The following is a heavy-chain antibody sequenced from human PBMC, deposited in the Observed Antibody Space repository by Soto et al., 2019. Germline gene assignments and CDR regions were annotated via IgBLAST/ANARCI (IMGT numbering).Heavy chain of an antibody. CDR1: GYSVTSSDYY. J-gene: IGHJ6*02. V-gene: IGHV4-39*01. CDR2: MFYSGLT. D-gene: IGHD2-15*01. Sequence: SETLSLTCSVSGYSVTSSDYYWAWIRQPPGKGLEWIGSMFYSGLTYYNPSLKSRVTMSVDTSKNQFSVRLNSVTAADTAVYYCAPLSVSLSGPYGIHVWGQGTTVTVSS. CDR3: APLSVSLSGPYGIHV.